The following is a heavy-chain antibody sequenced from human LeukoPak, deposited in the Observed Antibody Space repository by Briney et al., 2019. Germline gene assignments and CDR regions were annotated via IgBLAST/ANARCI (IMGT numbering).Heavy chain of an antibody. Sequence: SEALSLTCTVSGGSISSSRYYWGWIRQPPGKGLEWIASIYYSGSTSYNPSLKSRVTISVETSKNQFSLRLTSVSAADTGVYYCATPTRGALAVNGTFGHWGQGTQVTVSS. CDR1: GGSISSSRYY. CDR2: IYYSGST. V-gene: IGHV4-39*07. CDR3: ATPTRGALAVNGTFGH. D-gene: IGHD1-26*01. J-gene: IGHJ4*02.